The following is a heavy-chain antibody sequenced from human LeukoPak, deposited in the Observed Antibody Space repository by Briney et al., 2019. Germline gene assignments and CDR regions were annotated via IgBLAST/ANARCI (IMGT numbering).Heavy chain of an antibody. CDR1: GYTLTELS. J-gene: IGHJ4*02. CDR3: ARDLAYCGGDCYSGYFDY. Sequence: ASVKVSCKVSGYTLTELSMHWVRQAPGKGLEWMGGFDPEDGETIYAQKFQGRVTMTEDTSTDTAYMELNSLRAEDTAVYYCARDLAYCGGDCYSGYFDYWGQGTLVTVSS. CDR2: FDPEDGET. V-gene: IGHV1-24*01. D-gene: IGHD2-21*02.